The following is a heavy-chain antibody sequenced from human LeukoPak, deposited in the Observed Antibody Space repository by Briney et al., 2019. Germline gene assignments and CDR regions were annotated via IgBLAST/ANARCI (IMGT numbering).Heavy chain of an antibody. Sequence: PGGSLRLSCAASGFTCSNYWMSWVRQAPGKGLEWVANIKQDGSEKYYADPVKGRFTISRDNSKNTLYLQMNSLRAEDTAVYYCARQQLVLGAFDIWGQGTMVTVSS. J-gene: IGHJ3*02. V-gene: IGHV3-7*01. D-gene: IGHD6-13*01. CDR2: IKQDGSEK. CDR3: ARQQLVLGAFDI. CDR1: GFTCSNYW.